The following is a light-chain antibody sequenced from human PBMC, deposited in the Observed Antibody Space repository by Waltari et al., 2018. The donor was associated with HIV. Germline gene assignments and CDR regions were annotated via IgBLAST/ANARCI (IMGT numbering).Light chain of an antibody. CDR3: QQYYSTPLT. V-gene: IGKV4-1*01. CDR2: WAS. Sequence: IVMTQSPDSLTVSLGERATLNCKSSQSVFFGSNNKNYLAWYQQKPGQPPKLLIYWASTRESGVPDRFSVSGSGTDFTLTISSLRTEDVAVYYCQQYYSTPLTFGGGTKV. CDR1: QSVFFGSNNKNY. J-gene: IGKJ4*01.